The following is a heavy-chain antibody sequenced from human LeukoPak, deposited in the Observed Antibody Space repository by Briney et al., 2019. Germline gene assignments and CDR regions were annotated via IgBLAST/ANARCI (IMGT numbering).Heavy chain of an antibody. J-gene: IGHJ5*02. V-gene: IGHV4-4*07. CDR1: GGSISSYY. Sequence: SETLSLTCTVSGGSISSYYWSWIRQPAGKGLEWIGRIYTSGSTNYNPSLKSRVTMSVDTSKNQFSLKLSSVTAADTAVYYCARERTVTKLIWFDPWGQGTLVTVSS. CDR2: IYTSGST. CDR3: ARERTVTKLIWFDP. D-gene: IGHD4-17*01.